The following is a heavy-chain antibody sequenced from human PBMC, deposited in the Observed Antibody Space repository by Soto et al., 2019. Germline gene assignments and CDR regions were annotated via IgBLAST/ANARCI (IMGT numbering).Heavy chain of an antibody. J-gene: IGHJ4*02. CDR3: ARGLVTMIVGFDY. D-gene: IGHD3-22*01. V-gene: IGHV3-33*01. CDR2: IWYDGSNK. CDR1: EFTFSSYG. Sequence: QVQLVESGGGVVQPGRSLRLSCAASEFTFSSYGSQWVRQAPGKGLEWVAVIWYDGSNKYYADSVKGRFTISRDNSKNTLYLQMNSLRAEVTAVYYCARGLVTMIVGFDYWGQGTLVTVSS.